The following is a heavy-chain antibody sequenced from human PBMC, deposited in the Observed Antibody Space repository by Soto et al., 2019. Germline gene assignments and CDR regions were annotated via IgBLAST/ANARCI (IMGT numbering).Heavy chain of an antibody. CDR1: GFDFTTHA. D-gene: IGHD2-15*01. J-gene: IGHJ4*02. V-gene: IGHV3-33*01. CDR3: GRDPPGRGWSIDF. Sequence: QVQLVESGGGVVQPEMSLRLACAASGFDFTTHAMHWVRQAPGKGLEWVAMIWKDGVNKFFADSVKGRFTVSRDNSAHTVSLEMHNLRVEDTAVYYCGRDPPGRGWSIDFWGQGTLVTVSS. CDR2: IWKDGVNK.